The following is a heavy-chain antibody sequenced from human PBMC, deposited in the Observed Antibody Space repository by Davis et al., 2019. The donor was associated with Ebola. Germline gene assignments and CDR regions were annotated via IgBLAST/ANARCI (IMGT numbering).Heavy chain of an antibody. V-gene: IGHV4-39*01. D-gene: IGHD5-24*01. CDR3: ARGRGWLQSSWFDP. J-gene: IGHJ5*02. CDR2: IYYSGST. CDR1: GGSISSSSYY. Sequence: SETLSLTCTVSGGSISSSSYYWGWIRQPPGKGLEWIGSIYYSGSTYYNPSLKSRVTISVDTSKNQFSLKLSSVTAADTAVYYCARGRGWLQSSWFDPWGQGTLVTVSS.